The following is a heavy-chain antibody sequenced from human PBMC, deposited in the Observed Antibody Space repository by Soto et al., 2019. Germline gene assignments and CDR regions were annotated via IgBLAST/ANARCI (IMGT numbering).Heavy chain of an antibody. V-gene: IGHV3-15*01. CDR1: GFTFSKAW. Sequence: DVQLVESGGGLVNPGGSLRLSCRTSGFTFSKAWMRWVRQAPGKGLEWVGRIRSNADGGTVEYAAPVKDRFIISRDYSTNTLYLQMNSLDTEDTGVYYCTAAGVRGVVMSGMDVWRQGTAVTVSS. CDR2: IRSNADGGTV. CDR3: TAAGVRGVVMSGMDV. J-gene: IGHJ6*02. D-gene: IGHD3-10*01.